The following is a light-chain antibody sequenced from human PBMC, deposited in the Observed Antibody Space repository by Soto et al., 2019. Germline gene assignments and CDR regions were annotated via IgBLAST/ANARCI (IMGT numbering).Light chain of an antibody. CDR3: QQYRAYPWT. Sequence: DLQMTQSPSTLSASVGDRVTITCRASQSIGSWLAWYQQKPGKAPKLLTYDASSLERGVPSRFSGSGSGTQFTLSIASLQPDDFATYYCQQYRAYPWTFGQGTKVDIK. J-gene: IGKJ1*01. CDR1: QSIGSW. V-gene: IGKV1-5*01. CDR2: DAS.